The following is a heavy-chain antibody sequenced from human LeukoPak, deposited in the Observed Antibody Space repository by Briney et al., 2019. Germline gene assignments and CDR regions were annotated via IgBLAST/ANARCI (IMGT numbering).Heavy chain of an antibody. Sequence: GGSLRLSCAASGFTVSSSYMSWVRQAPGKGLEWVANIKQDGSEKYYVDSVKGRFTISRDNAKNSLYLQMNSLRAEDTAVYYCAREGPDYYDFWSGYRDYWGQGTLVTVSS. V-gene: IGHV3-7*01. CDR3: AREGPDYYDFWSGYRDY. CDR1: GFTVSSSY. D-gene: IGHD3-3*01. CDR2: IKQDGSEK. J-gene: IGHJ4*02.